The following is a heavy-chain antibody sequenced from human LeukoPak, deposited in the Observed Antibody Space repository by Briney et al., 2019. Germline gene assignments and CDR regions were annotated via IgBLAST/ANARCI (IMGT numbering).Heavy chain of an antibody. D-gene: IGHD3-22*01. V-gene: IGHV4-34*01. Sequence: SETLSLTCALYGGSFSGYYWSWFRQPPGKGLEWIGEISHAGGASYNPSLKSRVTISEETCKNQFSLNLSSVTAADTAVYYCARGPPPDFDRSGFYYNYWGQGTLVIVSS. CDR1: GGSFSGYY. CDR2: ISHAGGA. CDR3: ARGPPPDFDRSGFYYNY. J-gene: IGHJ4*02.